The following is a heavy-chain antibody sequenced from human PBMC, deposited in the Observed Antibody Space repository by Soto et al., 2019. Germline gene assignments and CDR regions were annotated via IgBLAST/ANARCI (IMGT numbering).Heavy chain of an antibody. CDR2: ISAYNGNT. CDR1: GYTFTSYD. CDR3: ARDYGPQGPNYYGMDV. J-gene: IGHJ6*02. V-gene: IGHV1-18*01. D-gene: IGHD3-10*01. Sequence: QVQLVQSGAEVKKPGASVKVSCKASGYTFTSYDINWVRQAPGQGLEWMGWISAYNGNTNYAQKLQGRVTMTTDTSTSTAYMELRSLRSDDTAVYYCARDYGPQGPNYYGMDVWGQGTTVTVSS.